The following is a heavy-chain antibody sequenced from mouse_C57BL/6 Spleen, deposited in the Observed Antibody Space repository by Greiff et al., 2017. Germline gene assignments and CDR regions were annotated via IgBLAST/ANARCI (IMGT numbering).Heavy chain of an antibody. J-gene: IGHJ4*01. V-gene: IGHV5-4*01. Sequence: EVQRVESGGGLVKPGGSLKLSCAASGFTFSSYAMSWVRQTPEKRLAWVATISDGGSYTYYPDNVKGRFTISRDNAKNHLYLHMSHLKSEDTAMYYCAREKYGSPPGAMDYWGVETSVTPSS. CDR1: GFTFSSYA. CDR3: AREKYGSPPGAMDY. D-gene: IGHD1-1*01. CDR2: ISDGGSYT.